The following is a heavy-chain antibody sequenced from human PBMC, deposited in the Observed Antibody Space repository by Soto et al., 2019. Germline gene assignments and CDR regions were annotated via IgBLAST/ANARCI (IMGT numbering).Heavy chain of an antibody. CDR3: VKEVEGFDY. J-gene: IGHJ4*02. CDR2: ITSRRDV. CDR1: GFTFSSHT. Sequence: GGSLRLSCAASGFTFSSHTMNWVRQAPGKGLEWVSSITSRRDVFYTDSVKGRFTISRDNAKNSLYLQMNSLRAEDTGVYDCVKEVEGFDYWGQGTLVTVSS. V-gene: IGHV3-21*01. D-gene: IGHD1-1*01.